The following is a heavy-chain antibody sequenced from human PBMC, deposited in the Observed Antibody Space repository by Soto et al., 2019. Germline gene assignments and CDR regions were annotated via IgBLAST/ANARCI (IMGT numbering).Heavy chain of an antibody. CDR3: ARARHSYCSGGSCYGNNWFDP. Sequence: SQTLSLTCAISGDSVSSNSAAWSWIRQPPGKGLEWFGYIYYSGSTNYNPSLKSRVTISVDTSKNQFSLKLSSVTAADTAVYYCARARHSYCSGGSCYGNNWFDPWGQGTLVTVSS. CDR2: IYYSGST. V-gene: IGHV4-61*01. CDR1: GDSVSSNSAA. J-gene: IGHJ5*02. D-gene: IGHD2-15*01.